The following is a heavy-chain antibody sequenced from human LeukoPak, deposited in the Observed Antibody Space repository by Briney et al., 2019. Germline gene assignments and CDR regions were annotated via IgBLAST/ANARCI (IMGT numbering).Heavy chain of an antibody. V-gene: IGHV7-4-1*02. CDR3: ARQMVVGDIVVVEISDY. J-gene: IGHJ4*02. CDR1: GYTFTSYA. Sequence: ASVKVSCKASGYTFTSYAMNWVRQAPGQGLEWMGWINTNTGNPTYAQGFTGRFVFSLDTSVSTAYLQISSLKAEDTAVYYCARQMVVGDIVVVEISDYWGQGTLVTVSS. CDR2: INTNTGNP. D-gene: IGHD2-15*01.